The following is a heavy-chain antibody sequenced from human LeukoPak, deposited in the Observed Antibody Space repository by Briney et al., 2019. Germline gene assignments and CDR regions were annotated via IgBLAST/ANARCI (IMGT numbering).Heavy chain of an antibody. J-gene: IGHJ4*02. CDR2: IYYSGST. Sequence: SETLSLTCAVSGGSISSGGYSWSWIRQPPGKGLEWIGYIYYSGSTNYNPSLKSRVTISVDTSKNQFSLKLSSVTAADTAVYYCARGTVTRLAYWGQGTLVTVSS. D-gene: IGHD4-17*01. CDR1: GGSISSGGYS. V-gene: IGHV4-61*08. CDR3: ARGTVTRLAY.